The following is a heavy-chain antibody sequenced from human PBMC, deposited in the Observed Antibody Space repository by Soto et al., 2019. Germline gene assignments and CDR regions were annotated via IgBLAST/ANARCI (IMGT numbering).Heavy chain of an antibody. Sequence: ASVKVSCKASGYTFTGYYMHWVRQAPGQGLEWMGWINPNSGGTNYAQKFQGWVTMTRDTSISTAYMELSRLRSDDTAVYYCARDPFFHGDYSSGSRGWFDPWGQGTLVTVSS. D-gene: IGHD6-19*01. CDR3: ARDPFFHGDYSSGSRGWFDP. V-gene: IGHV1-2*04. CDR1: GYTFTGYY. CDR2: INPNSGGT. J-gene: IGHJ5*02.